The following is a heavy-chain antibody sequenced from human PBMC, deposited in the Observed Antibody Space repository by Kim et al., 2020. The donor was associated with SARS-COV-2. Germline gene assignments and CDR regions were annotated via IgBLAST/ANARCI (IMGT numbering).Heavy chain of an antibody. V-gene: IGHV1-8*01. D-gene: IGHD6-13*01. J-gene: IGHJ6*03. CDR1: GYTFTSYD. Sequence: ASVKVSCKASGYTFTSYDINWVRQATGQGLEWMGWMNPNSGNTGYAQKFQGRVTMTRNTSISTAYMELSSLRSEDTAVYYCARPGQQRWGYYYYYMDVWGKGTTVTVSS. CDR2: MNPNSGNT. CDR3: ARPGQQRWGYYYYYMDV.